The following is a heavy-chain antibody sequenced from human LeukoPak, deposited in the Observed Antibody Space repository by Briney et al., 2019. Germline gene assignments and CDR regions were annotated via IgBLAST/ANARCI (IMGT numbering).Heavy chain of an antibody. CDR1: GGSFSGYY. V-gene: IGHV4-34*01. D-gene: IGHD3-22*01. CDR2: INHSGST. CDR3: ARGRGRYYYDSSGYYAN. J-gene: IGHJ4*02. Sequence: SETLSLTCAVYGGSFSGYYWSWIRQPPGKGLEWIGEINHSGSTNYNPSLKSRVTISVDTSKNQFSLKLSSVTAADTAVYYCARGRGRYYYDSSGYYANWGQGTLVTVSS.